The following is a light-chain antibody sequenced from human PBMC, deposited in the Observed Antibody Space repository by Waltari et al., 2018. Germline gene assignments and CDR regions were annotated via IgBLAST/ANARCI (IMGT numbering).Light chain of an antibody. CDR2: CAS. V-gene: IGKV4-1*01. Sequence: DIVMTQSPASLAVSLGERATINCKSSQSVFYASNNNNYLAWYQQKSGQPPTLLIYCASIRESGVPDRFSGSGSGTDFTLTISNLQPEDVAVYYCQQYFLTPFTFGPGTKVEIK. CDR3: QQYFLTPFT. CDR1: QSVFYASNNNNY. J-gene: IGKJ3*01.